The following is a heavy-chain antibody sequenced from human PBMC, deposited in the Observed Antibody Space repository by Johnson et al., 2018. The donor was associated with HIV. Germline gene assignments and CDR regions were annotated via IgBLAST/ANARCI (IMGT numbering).Heavy chain of an antibody. J-gene: IGHJ3*02. CDR3: ARDGRGLDAFDI. V-gene: IGHV3-23*04. Sequence: VQLVESGGGVVRPGGSLRLSCAASGFTFSSYAMSWVRQAPGKGLEWVSDISGSGGTIFYADSVKGRFTISRDIAKNTLYLQMNSLRAEDTAVYYCARDGRGLDAFDIWGQGTVVTVSS. CDR2: ISGSGGTI. D-gene: IGHD3/OR15-3a*01. CDR1: GFTFSSYA.